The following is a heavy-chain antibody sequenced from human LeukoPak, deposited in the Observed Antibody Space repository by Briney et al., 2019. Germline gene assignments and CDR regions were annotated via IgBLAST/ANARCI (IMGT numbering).Heavy chain of an antibody. CDR2: INHSGST. CDR3: ARKKEGLEYHILTRGWFDP. Sequence: SETLSLTCAVYGGSFSGYYWSWIRQPPGKGLEWIGEINHSGSTNYNPSLKSRVTISVDTSKNQFSLKLSSVTAADTAAYYCARKKEGLEYHILTRGWFDPWGQGTLGTVSS. J-gene: IGHJ5*02. CDR1: GGSFSGYY. D-gene: IGHD3-9*01. V-gene: IGHV4-34*01.